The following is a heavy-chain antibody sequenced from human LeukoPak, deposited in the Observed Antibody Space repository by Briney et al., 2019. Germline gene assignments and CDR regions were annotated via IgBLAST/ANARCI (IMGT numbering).Heavy chain of an antibody. Sequence: PSETLSLTCTVSGGSTSSYYWSWIRQPAGKGLEWIGRIYTSGSTNYNPSLKSRVTMSADTSKNQFSLKLSSVTAADTAVYYCAVHYYGSGSYGLALDPWGQGTLVTVSS. CDR2: IYTSGST. J-gene: IGHJ5*02. CDR1: GGSTSSYY. V-gene: IGHV4-4*07. CDR3: AVHYYGSGSYGLALDP. D-gene: IGHD3-10*01.